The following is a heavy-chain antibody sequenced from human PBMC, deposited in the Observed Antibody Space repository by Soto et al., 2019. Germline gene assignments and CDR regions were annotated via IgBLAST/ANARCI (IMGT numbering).Heavy chain of an antibody. CDR3: ANNPPAPYHYVITGYRWYFAL. CDR2: IISGGRST. D-gene: IGHD3-22*01. CDR1: GLTFSSYA. Sequence: EVQLLESGGGLVPPGGSLRLSCAASGLTFSSYAMNWVRQAPGKGLEWGSGIISGGRSTNYADSVKGRFTVSRDKSKNTLFLQMNSMRAADTALYYCANNPPAPYHYVITGYRWYFALWGRGPLFTVSS. V-gene: IGHV3-23*01. J-gene: IGHJ2*01.